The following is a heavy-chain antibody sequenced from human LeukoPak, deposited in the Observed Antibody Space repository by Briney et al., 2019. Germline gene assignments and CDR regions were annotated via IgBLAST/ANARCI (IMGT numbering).Heavy chain of an antibody. Sequence: ASVKVSCKASGYTXTSYYMHGVRQAPGQGLEWMGWINPNSGGTKYAQTFKGRVTMTRDTSISTAYMELSSLRSDDTAVYYCARGGMVRGVIRYYYGMDVWGQGTTVTVSS. V-gene: IGHV1-2*02. D-gene: IGHD3-10*01. J-gene: IGHJ6*02. CDR2: INPNSGGT. CDR1: GYTXTSYY. CDR3: ARGGMVRGVIRYYYGMDV.